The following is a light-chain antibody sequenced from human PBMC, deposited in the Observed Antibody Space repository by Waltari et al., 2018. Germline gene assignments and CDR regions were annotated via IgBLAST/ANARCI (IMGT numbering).Light chain of an antibody. CDR1: ALPKQF. CDR2: KDT. V-gene: IGLV3-25*03. CDR3: QSADSTSTHVV. J-gene: IGLJ2*01. Sequence: SYELTQPPSVSVSPGQTATITCSGDALPKQFAFWYQRKPGQAPCLVKYKDTERPAGIPDRFSGSTSGTTVTLTISGVQAEDEADYYCQSADSTSTHVVFGGGTKLTVL.